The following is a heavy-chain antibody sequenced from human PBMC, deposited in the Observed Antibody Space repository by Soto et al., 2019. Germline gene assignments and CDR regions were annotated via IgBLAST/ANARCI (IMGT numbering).Heavy chain of an antibody. V-gene: IGHV1-69*13. D-gene: IGHD3-22*01. Sequence: ASVKVSCKASGGTFSSYAISWVRQAPGQGLEWMGGIIPIFGTANYAQKFQGRVTITADESTSTAYMELSSLRSDDTAVYYCARGDSSGYSFAFDIWGQGTMVTVSS. J-gene: IGHJ3*02. CDR2: IIPIFGTA. CDR1: GGTFSSYA. CDR3: ARGDSSGYSFAFDI.